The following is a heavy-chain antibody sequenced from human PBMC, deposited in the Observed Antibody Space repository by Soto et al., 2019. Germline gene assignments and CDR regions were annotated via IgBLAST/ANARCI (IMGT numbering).Heavy chain of an antibody. D-gene: IGHD3-3*01. Sequence: QVQLVQSGAEVKKPGSSVKVSCKASGGTFSTYAISWVRQAPGQGLEWMGGIIPIFGTANYAQKFQGRVTITADESTSKANMELSSLRSEDTAVYYFARVRVRFLEWLGSEGWGQGTLVTVSS. CDR3: ARVRVRFLEWLGSEG. CDR2: IIPIFGTA. V-gene: IGHV1-69*12. CDR1: GGTFSTYA. J-gene: IGHJ4*02.